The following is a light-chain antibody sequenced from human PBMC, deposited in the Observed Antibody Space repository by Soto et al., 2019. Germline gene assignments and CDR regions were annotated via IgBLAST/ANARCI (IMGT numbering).Light chain of an antibody. CDR1: QSISKL. J-gene: IGKJ1*01. CDR2: YAS. Sequence: DIQMTQSPSTLSASVGDRVTITCRASQSISKLVAWYQQKPGKAPKLLIYYASSLESGVPSRFSGSGSGTEFTLTISSLQPDDFATYYCQQYNSFPWTFGQGTKVDIK. CDR3: QQYNSFPWT. V-gene: IGKV1-5*01.